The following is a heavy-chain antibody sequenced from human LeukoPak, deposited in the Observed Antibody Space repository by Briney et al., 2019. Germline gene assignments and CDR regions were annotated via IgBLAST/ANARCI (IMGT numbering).Heavy chain of an antibody. CDR1: GFTFSSYW. CDR2: ISYDANIGSNK. CDR3: ARDGGYDFWSGYYQDY. J-gene: IGHJ4*02. V-gene: IGHV3-30-3*01. D-gene: IGHD3-3*01. Sequence: GGSLRLSCAVSGFTFSSYWMHWVRQAPGKGLEWVALISYDANIGSNKYYADSVKGRFTISRDNSKNTLYLQMNSLRAEDTAVYYCARDGGYDFWSGYYQDYWGQGTLVTVSS.